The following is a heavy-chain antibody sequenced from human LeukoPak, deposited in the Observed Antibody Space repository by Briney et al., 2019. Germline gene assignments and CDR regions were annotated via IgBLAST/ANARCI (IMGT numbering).Heavy chain of an antibody. CDR2: IYRSGST. CDR3: ARHALLTFGGVIAPPLIY. Sequence: PSETLSLTCAVSGYSISSGYYWGWIRQPPGKGLEWIGSIYRSGSTYYNPSLKSRVTISVDTSKNQFSLKLSSVTAADTAVYYCARHALLTFGGVIAPPLIYWGQGTLVTVSS. V-gene: IGHV4-38-2*01. D-gene: IGHD3-16*02. J-gene: IGHJ4*02. CDR1: GYSISSGYY.